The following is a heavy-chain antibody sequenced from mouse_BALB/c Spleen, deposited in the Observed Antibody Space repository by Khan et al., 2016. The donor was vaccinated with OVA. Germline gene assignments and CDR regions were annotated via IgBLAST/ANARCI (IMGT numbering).Heavy chain of an antibody. CDR2: IWSDGST. V-gene: IGHV2-6-1*01. Sequence: QVQLKQSGPGLVAPSQSLSITCTVYGYSLTRYGVHWVRQPPGKGLEWLVVIWSDGSTTYNSALKSRLTISKDNSKRQVFLKMNSLQTDDTGMYFCARQPYYHYNIMDYWGQGTSVTVSS. D-gene: IGHD2-10*01. CDR3: ARQPYYHYNIMDY. CDR1: GYSLTRYG. J-gene: IGHJ4*01.